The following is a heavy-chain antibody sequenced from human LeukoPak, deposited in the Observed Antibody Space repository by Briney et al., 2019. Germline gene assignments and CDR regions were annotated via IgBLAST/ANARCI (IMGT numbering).Heavy chain of an antibody. D-gene: IGHD2/OR15-2a*01. V-gene: IGHV1-18*01. J-gene: IGHJ3*02. CDR2: ISAYNGNT. CDR3: ARDRVRRSTTGGAFDM. Sequence: ASVKVSCKASGYTFTSYGISWVRQAPGQGLEWMGWISAYNGNTNYAQKLQGRVTMTTDTSTSTAYMELRSLRSDDTAIYYCARDRVRRSTTGGAFDMWGQGTMVTVSS. CDR1: GYTFTSYG.